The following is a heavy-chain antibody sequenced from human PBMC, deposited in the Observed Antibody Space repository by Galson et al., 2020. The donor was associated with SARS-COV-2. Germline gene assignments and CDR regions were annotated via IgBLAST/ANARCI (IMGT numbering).Heavy chain of an antibody. CDR1: GFTFSTYS. Sequence: GGSLRLSCAASGFTFSTYSMNWVRQAPGKGLEWVSSIPSTSRHMYYADSVKGRFTISRDNAKNSLYLQMNSLRAEDTAMYYCARETEVAPYYGLDVWGQGTTVTVSS. CDR2: IPSTSRHM. CDR3: ARETEVAPYYGLDV. J-gene: IGHJ6*02. D-gene: IGHD5-12*01. V-gene: IGHV3-21*01.